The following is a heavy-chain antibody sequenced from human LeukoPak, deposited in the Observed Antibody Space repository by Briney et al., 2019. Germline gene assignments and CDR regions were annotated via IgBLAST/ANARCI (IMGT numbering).Heavy chain of an antibody. J-gene: IGHJ4*02. CDR3: ARNDYVWGSYYRFGY. CDR1: GGSFSGYY. D-gene: IGHD3-16*01. Sequence: SXXLSLTCAVYGGSFSGYYWSWIRQPPGKGLEWNGEINHSGSTNYNPSLKSRVTISVDTSKNQFSLKLSSVTAADTAVYYCARNDYVWGSYYRFGYWGQGTLVTVSS. V-gene: IGHV4-34*01. CDR2: INHSGST.